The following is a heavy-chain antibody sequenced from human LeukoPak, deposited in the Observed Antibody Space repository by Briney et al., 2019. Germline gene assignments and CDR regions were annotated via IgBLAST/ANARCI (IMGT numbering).Heavy chain of an antibody. CDR3: ARDPLLEWAFDI. Sequence: PGGSLRLSCAASGFTFSSYAMHWVRQAPGKGLEWVAVISYDGSNKYYADSVKGRFTISRDNSKNTLYLQMNSLRAEDTAVYYCARDPLLEWAFDIWGQGTMVTVSS. D-gene: IGHD3-3*01. CDR2: ISYDGSNK. J-gene: IGHJ3*02. CDR1: GFTFSSYA. V-gene: IGHV3-30-3*01.